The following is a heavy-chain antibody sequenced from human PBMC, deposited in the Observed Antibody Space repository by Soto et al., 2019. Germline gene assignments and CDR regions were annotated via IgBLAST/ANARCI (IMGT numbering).Heavy chain of an antibody. V-gene: IGHV5-51*01. D-gene: IGHD4-17*01. CDR1: GYSFTSYW. J-gene: IGHJ6*02. CDR2: IYPGDSDT. CDR3: ARHVDYGDYYYYGMDV. Sequence: PGESLKISCKGSGYSFTSYWIGWVRQMPGKGLEWMGIIYPGDSDTRYSPSFQGQVTISADKSISTAYLQWSSLKASDTAMYYCARHVDYGDYYYYGMDVWGQGTTVTVSS.